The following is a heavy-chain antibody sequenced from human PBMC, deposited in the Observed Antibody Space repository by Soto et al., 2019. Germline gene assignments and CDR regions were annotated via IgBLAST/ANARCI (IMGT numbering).Heavy chain of an antibody. V-gene: IGHV4-38-2*01. CDR1: GHSISTGYY. D-gene: IGHD3-22*01. CDR3: ARVAYFDTNGYYYYFDY. Sequence: KTSETLSLTCAVSGHSISTGYYWGWIRQPPGRGLEWIGSIYRSGSTYYNPSLKSRVTISMDMSKNQFSLKLTSVTAADTAVYYCARVAYFDTNGYYYYFDYWGQGTLVTVSS. CDR2: IYRSGST. J-gene: IGHJ4*02.